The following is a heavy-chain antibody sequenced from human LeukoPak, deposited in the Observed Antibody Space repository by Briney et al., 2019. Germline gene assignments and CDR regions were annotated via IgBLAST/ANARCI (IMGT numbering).Heavy chain of an antibody. CDR3: ARKATVTSFDY. V-gene: IGHV4-39*07. D-gene: IGHD4-17*01. CDR1: GGSISSSSYY. J-gene: IGHJ4*02. CDR2: IYYSGST. Sequence: SETLSLTCTVSGGSISSSSYYWGWIRQPPGKGLEWIGSIYYSGSTYYNPSLKSRVTISVDTSKNQFSLKLSSVTAADTAVYYCARKATVTSFDYWGQGTLVTVSS.